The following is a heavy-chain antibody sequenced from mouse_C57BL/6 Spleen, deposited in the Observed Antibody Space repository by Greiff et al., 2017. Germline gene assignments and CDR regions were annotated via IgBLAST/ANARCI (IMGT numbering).Heavy chain of an antibody. CDR3: ARGVSWFAC. Sequence: EVKLQESGPGLVKPSQSLSLTCSVTGYSITSGYHWNWIRQFPGNKLEWMGYIRYDGSNNYNQSLKNRISITRDTSKHQLFLKLNSVTTGGTATCYCARGVSWFACWGEGTLVTVSA. CDR2: IRYDGSN. V-gene: IGHV3-6*01. J-gene: IGHJ3*01. CDR1: GYSITSGYH.